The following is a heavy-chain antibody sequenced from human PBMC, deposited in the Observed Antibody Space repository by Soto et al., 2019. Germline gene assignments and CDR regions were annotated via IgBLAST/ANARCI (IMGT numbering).Heavy chain of an antibody. J-gene: IGHJ3*01. V-gene: IGHV4-61*03. CDR2: SYYSGST. D-gene: IGHD1-1*01. CDR1: GGSVNSGSYY. Sequence: QVQLQESGPGLVKSSETLSLTCSVSGGSVNSGSYYWNWIRQPPGKGLEWIGYSYYSGSTKYNPSLKSRVTVAVDTSKNHFSLKLSSVTAADTAVYYCARWSTTGPTAIFAFDVWGQGTMVTVSS. CDR3: ARWSTTGPTAIFAFDV.